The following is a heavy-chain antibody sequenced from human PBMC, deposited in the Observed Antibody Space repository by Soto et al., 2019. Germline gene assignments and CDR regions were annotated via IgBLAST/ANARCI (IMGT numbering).Heavy chain of an antibody. J-gene: IGHJ4*02. D-gene: IGHD6-19*01. Sequence: EVQLLESGGGLVQPGGSLRLSCAASGFTFSIYAMSWVRQAPGKGLEWVSAISGSGDYTYYADSVKGRFAISRDNSKNTLYLQMNSLRDEDKAVYYCAKVLKAVAGTYDYWGQGTLVTVSS. CDR2: ISGSGDYT. V-gene: IGHV3-23*01. CDR3: AKVLKAVAGTYDY. CDR1: GFTFSIYA.